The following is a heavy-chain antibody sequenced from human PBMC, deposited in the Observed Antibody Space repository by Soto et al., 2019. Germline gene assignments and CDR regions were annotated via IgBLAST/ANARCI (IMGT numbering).Heavy chain of an antibody. CDR2: ISGSGGST. D-gene: IGHD3-22*01. Sequence: GGSLRLSCAASGFTFSSYAMSWVRQAPGKGLEWVSDISGSGGSTYYADSVKGRFTISRDNSKNTLYLQMNSLRAEDTAVYYCAKSNVVETYYYDSSGYPNWFDPWGQGTLVTVSS. J-gene: IGHJ5*02. CDR3: AKSNVVETYYYDSSGYPNWFDP. V-gene: IGHV3-23*01. CDR1: GFTFSSYA.